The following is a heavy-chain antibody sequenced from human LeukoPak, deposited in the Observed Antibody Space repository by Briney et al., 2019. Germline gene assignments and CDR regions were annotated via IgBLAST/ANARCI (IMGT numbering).Heavy chain of an antibody. J-gene: IGHJ2*01. CDR1: GGSINSYY. D-gene: IGHD6-13*01. Sequence: PSETLSLTCTVSGGSINSYYWSWIRQPPGKGLEWIGYMYYTGSSNYNPSLKSRVTISADTSKNQFSLKVRSVTAADTAVYYCARDPPQPGITAAGYFDLWGRGTLVTVSS. CDR3: ARDPPQPGITAAGYFDL. V-gene: IGHV4-59*01. CDR2: MYYTGSS.